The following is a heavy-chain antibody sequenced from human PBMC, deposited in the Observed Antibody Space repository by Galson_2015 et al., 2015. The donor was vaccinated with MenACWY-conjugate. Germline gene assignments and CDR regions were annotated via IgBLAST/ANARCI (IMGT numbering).Heavy chain of an antibody. J-gene: IGHJ3*01. V-gene: IGHV3-74*01. CDR1: GFTFSDYW. CDR2: IDNEGGRI. Sequence: SMRLSCAASGFTFSDYWMHWVRQGPGKGLEWISRIDNEGGRITYADSVKGRFTISRDNAKKTLYLQINSLRAEDTAVYYCGRGVDTTLIIVVGIIDVCSQVTMATVSS. CDR3: GRGVDTTLIIVVGIIDV. D-gene: IGHD1-1*01.